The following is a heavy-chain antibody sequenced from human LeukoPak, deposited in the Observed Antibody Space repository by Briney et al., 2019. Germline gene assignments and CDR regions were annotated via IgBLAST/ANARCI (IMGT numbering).Heavy chain of an antibody. J-gene: IGHJ4*02. D-gene: IGHD3-3*01. V-gene: IGHV4-30-2*01. CDR1: GGSISSGGYY. Sequence: PSQTLSLTCTVSGGSISSGGYYWSWLRQPPGKGLEWIGYIYHSGSTYYNPSPKSRVTISVDRSKNQFSLKLSSVTAADTAVYYCERVALDYYFDYWGQGTLVTVSS. CDR2: IYHSGST. CDR3: ERVALDYYFDY.